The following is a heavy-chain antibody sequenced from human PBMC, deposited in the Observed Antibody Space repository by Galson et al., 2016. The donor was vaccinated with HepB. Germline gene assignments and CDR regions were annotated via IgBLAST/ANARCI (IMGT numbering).Heavy chain of an antibody. CDR3: ARDARPTASWQYLDY. CDR1: GFTFSAYA. Sequence: SLRLSCAASGFTFSAYAMHWVRQAPGKGLEWLAVMSYDGNIKQYADSVKGRFTISRHNSKKTMYLQMNSLRGDDTAVYYCARDARPTASWQYLDYWGQGTRVTVSS. J-gene: IGHJ4*02. D-gene: IGHD2-2*01. CDR2: MSYDGNIK. V-gene: IGHV3-30-3*01.